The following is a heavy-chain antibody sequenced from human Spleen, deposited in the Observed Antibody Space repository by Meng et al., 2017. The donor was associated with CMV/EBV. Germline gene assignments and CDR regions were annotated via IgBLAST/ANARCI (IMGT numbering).Heavy chain of an antibody. CDR2: INSDGSST. J-gene: IGHJ6*02. CDR3: AKALDCGTTNCYSYYYYSMDV. Sequence: GGSLRLSCAASGFTFSSYWMHWVRQAPGKGLVWVSRINSDGSSTSYADSVKGRFTISRDNSKNTLYLQMNSLRAEDTAVYYCAKALDCGTTNCYSYYYYSMDVWGQGTTVTVSS. CDR1: GFTFSSYW. V-gene: IGHV3-74*01. D-gene: IGHD2-2*01.